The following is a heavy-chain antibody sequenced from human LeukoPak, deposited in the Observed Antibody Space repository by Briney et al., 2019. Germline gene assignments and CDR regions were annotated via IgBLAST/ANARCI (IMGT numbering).Heavy chain of an antibody. CDR3: ASKGYDSSVRYFQH. J-gene: IGHJ1*01. CDR1: GFTFSSYA. D-gene: IGHD3-22*01. Sequence: PGGSLRLSCAASGFTFSSYAMSWVRQAPGKGLEWVSAISGSGGSTYYADSVKGRFTISRDNSKNTLYLQMNSLRAEDTAVYYCASKGYDSSVRYFQHWGQGTLVTVSS. CDR2: ISGSGGST. V-gene: IGHV3-23*01.